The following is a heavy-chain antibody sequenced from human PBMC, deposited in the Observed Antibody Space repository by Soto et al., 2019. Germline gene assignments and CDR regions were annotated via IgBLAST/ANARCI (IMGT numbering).Heavy chain of an antibody. V-gene: IGHV3-23*01. CDR2: ISGSGGST. D-gene: IGHD2-8*01. CDR3: AKDGVPPRHAIRSDWFDP. J-gene: IGHJ5*02. CDR1: GFTFSSYA. Sequence: EVQLLESGGGLVQPGGSLRLSCAASGFTFSSYAMSWVRQAPGKGLEWVSAISGSGGSTYYADSVKGRFTISRDNSKNTLYLQMNSLRAEDTAVYYCAKDGVPPRHAIRSDWFDPWGQGTLVTVSS.